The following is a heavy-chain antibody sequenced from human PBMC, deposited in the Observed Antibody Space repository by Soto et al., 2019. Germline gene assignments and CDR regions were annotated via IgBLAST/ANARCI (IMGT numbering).Heavy chain of an antibody. D-gene: IGHD4-17*01. V-gene: IGHV2-5*02. CDR3: AHRQRTVYFDY. J-gene: IGHJ4*02. CDR1: GFSLSTSGVG. CDR2: TYWDDDK. Sequence: QITLKESGPTLVKPTQTLTLTCTFSGFSLSTSGVGVGWIRQPPGKALEWLALTYWDDDKRYSPSLKSRLTITKDTSQNPVVPTMTNMDPVDTATYYCAHRQRTVYFDYWGQGTLVTVSS.